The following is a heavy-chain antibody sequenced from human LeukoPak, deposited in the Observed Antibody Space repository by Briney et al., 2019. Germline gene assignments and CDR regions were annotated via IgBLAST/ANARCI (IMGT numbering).Heavy chain of an antibody. CDR1: GFTFSSYA. CDR2: ISGSGGST. D-gene: IGHD3-3*01. CDR3: AKDLHDFWSGYYGRAFDY. J-gene: IGHJ4*02. Sequence: GGSLRLSCAASGFTFSSYAMSWVRQAPGKGLEWVSAISGSGGSTYYADSVEGRFTISRDNSMDTLYLQMNSLRAEDTAVYYCAKDLHDFWSGYYGRAFDYWGQGTLVTVSS. V-gene: IGHV3-23*01.